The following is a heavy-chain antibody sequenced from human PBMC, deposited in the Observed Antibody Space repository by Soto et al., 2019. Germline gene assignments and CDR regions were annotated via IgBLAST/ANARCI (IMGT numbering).Heavy chain of an antibody. CDR1: GYTFTTYY. CDR3: AICPVPGLGSGYVFDI. Sequence: QVQLVQSGAEVKKPGASVKISCKASGYTFTTYYMHWVRQAPGQSLEWMGIINPTDGGTTNAQRFQGRVTMTRDTSTSTVYMDLSRLRSEDTAVYYCAICPVPGLGSGYVFDIWGQGTLVTVSS. V-gene: IGHV1-46*01. J-gene: IGHJ4*03. D-gene: IGHD3-10*01. CDR2: INPTDGGT.